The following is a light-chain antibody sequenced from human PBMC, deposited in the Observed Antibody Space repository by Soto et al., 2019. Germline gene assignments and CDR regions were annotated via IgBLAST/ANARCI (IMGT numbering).Light chain of an antibody. V-gene: IGLV2-11*01. Sequence: QSALTQPRSVSGSPGQSVTVSCTGTSSDVGGFHHVTWYQQHPGKAPKLIISDVNKRPSGVPDRFSGSKSGNTASLTISGLQAEDEADYYCCCFAGRVFVFGTGTKVTVL. CDR1: SSDVGGFHH. J-gene: IGLJ1*01. CDR3: CCFAGRVFV. CDR2: DVN.